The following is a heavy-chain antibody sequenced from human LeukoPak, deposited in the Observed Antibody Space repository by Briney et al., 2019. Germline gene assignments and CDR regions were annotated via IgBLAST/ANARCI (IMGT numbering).Heavy chain of an antibody. Sequence: PVKVSCKASGGTFSSYAISWVRQAPGQGLEWMGGIIPIFGTANYAQKFQGRVTITTDESTSTAYMELSSLRSEDTAVYYCARMSLYSGSYYVFDYWGQGTLVTVSS. CDR3: ARMSLYSGSYYVFDY. CDR1: GGTFSSYA. D-gene: IGHD1-26*01. V-gene: IGHV1-69*05. CDR2: IIPIFGTA. J-gene: IGHJ4*02.